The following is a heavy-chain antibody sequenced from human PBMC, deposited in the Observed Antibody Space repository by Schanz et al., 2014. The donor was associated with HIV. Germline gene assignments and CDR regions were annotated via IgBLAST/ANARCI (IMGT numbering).Heavy chain of an antibody. CDR3: RGYRFYYGVDF. J-gene: IGHJ6*02. CDR1: GFTYRNYG. D-gene: IGHD5-18*01. Sequence: EQLVESGGGVVQPGRSLRLSCAASGFTYRNYGMHWVRQAPGKGLEWVARSRVKSDSYATEYAASVTGRFTISRDDSKNSVYLQMYSLNIEDTAVYYCRGYRFYYGVDFWGQGTTVTVS. CDR2: SRVKSDSYAT. V-gene: IGHV3-72*01.